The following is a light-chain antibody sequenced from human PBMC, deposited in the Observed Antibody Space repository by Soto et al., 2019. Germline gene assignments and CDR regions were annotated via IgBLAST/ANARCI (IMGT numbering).Light chain of an antibody. Sequence: QPASASGSPGQSITISCTGTSSDVGSSNHVAWYQQFPGKSPKLIIYAVSDRPSGVSDRFSGSKSGISASLTISGLQTEDEADYYCISYTDRQSYLFGTGTKVTVL. CDR2: AVS. CDR3: ISYTDRQSYL. CDR1: SSDVGSSNH. J-gene: IGLJ1*01. V-gene: IGLV2-14*03.